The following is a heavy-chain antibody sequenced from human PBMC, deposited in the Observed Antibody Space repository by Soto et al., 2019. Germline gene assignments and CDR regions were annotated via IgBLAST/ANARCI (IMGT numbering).Heavy chain of an antibody. V-gene: IGHV3-30-3*01. CDR2: ISYDGSNK. J-gene: IGHJ4*02. D-gene: IGHD3-9*01. CDR3: ARAARRYYDILTGYYTEFDY. Sequence: QVQLVESGGGVVQPGRSLRLSCAASGFTFSSYAMHWVRQAPGKELEWVAVISYDGSNKYYADSVKGRFTISRDNSKNTLYLQMNSLRAEDTAVYYCARAARRYYDILTGYYTEFDYWGQGTLVTVSS. CDR1: GFTFSSYA.